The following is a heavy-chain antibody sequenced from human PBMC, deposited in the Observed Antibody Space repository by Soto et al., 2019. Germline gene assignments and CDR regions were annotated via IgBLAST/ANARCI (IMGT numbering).Heavy chain of an antibody. V-gene: IGHV1-69*12. D-gene: IGHD4-17*01. CDR1: GGTFSSYA. CDR3: ARVDYGDPGRYYYYGMDV. Sequence: QVQLVQSGAEVKKPGSSVKVSCKASGGTFSSYAISWVRQAPGQGLEWMGGIIPIFGTANYAQKFQGRVTITADESTSTAYMELSSLRSEDTAVYYCARVDYGDPGRYYYYGMDVWGQGTTVTVSS. J-gene: IGHJ6*02. CDR2: IIPIFGTA.